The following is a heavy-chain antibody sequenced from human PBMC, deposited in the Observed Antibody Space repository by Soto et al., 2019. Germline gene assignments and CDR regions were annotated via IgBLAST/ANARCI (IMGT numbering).Heavy chain of an antibody. CDR2: LYYNGGT. CDR1: GVSVRSTSYS. D-gene: IGHD2-15*01. CDR3: ASLCCSGANCYSGLGRNFDY. J-gene: IGHJ4*02. Sequence: QLQLQESGPGLVQPSETLSLTCSVSGVSVRSTSYSWAWIRQPPGKGLDWVGTLYYNGGTYYSPSLQGRVTMSLDTSKNQLSLRLTSVTAADTPLYYCASLCCSGANCYSGLGRNFDYWGLGSLVTVAS. V-gene: IGHV4-39*01.